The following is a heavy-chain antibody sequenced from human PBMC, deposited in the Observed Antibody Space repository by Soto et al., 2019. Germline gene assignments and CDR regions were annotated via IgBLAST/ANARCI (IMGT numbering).Heavy chain of an antibody. CDR1: GGTFSSYA. Sequence: ASVKVSCKASGGTFSSYAISWVRQAPGQGLEWMGGIIPIFGTANYAQKFQGRVTITADESTSTAYMELSSLRSEDTAVYYCARTPYGSGDRVSMDVWGQGTTVTVYS. J-gene: IGHJ6*02. V-gene: IGHV1-69*13. CDR3: ARTPYGSGDRVSMDV. CDR2: IIPIFGTA. D-gene: IGHD3-10*01.